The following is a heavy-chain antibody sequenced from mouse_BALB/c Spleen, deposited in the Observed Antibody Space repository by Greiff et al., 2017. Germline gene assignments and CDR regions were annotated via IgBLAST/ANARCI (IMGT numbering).Heavy chain of an antibody. J-gene: IGHJ4*01. V-gene: IGHV3-6*02. D-gene: IGHD1-1*02. CDR3: ARAPYGYSAMDY. Sequence: EVQLQESGPGLVKPSQSLSLTCSVTGYSITSGYYWNWIRQFPGNKLEWMGYISYDGSNNYNPSLKNRISITRDTSKNQFFLKLNSVTTEDTATYYCARAPYGYSAMDYWGQGTSVTVSS. CDR2: ISYDGSN. CDR1: GYSITSGYY.